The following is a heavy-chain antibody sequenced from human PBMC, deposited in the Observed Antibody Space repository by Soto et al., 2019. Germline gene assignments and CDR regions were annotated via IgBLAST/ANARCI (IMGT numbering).Heavy chain of an antibody. Sequence: GGSLRLSCAASGFIFSDYYMSWIRQAPGKGLEWITYISTSGNTIYYADSVKGRFTISRDNAKNSLYLQMNSLRAEDTAVYYYATKFLLEPAARIYYYYDYWDVGGKGPTVPV. J-gene: IGHJ6*03. D-gene: IGHD2-2*01. V-gene: IGHV3-11*01. CDR2: ISTSGNTI. CDR1: GFIFSDYY. CDR3: ATKFLLEPAARIYYYYDYWDV.